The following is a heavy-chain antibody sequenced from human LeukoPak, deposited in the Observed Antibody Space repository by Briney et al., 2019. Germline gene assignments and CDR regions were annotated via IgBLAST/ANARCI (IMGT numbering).Heavy chain of an antibody. CDR3: ARGAIKTGIAVAGTLGVQFDY. Sequence: SETLSLTCTVSGGSISTSNYYWGWIRQPPGKGLEWIGNIFYSGSTYYSPSLKSRVTISLDTSRNQFSLKLNSVTAADTAVYYCARGAIKTGIAVAGTLGVQFDYWGQGTLVTVSS. CDR1: GGSISTSNYY. J-gene: IGHJ4*02. CDR2: IFYSGST. V-gene: IGHV4-39*07. D-gene: IGHD6-19*01.